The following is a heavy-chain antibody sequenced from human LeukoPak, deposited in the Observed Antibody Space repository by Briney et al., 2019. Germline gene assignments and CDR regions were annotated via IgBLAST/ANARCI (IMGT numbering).Heavy chain of an antibody. CDR2: IYYSGST. V-gene: IGHV4-39*07. D-gene: IGHD2/OR15-2a*01. Sequence: SETLSLTCTVSGGSISSSSYYWGWIRQPPGKGLEWIGSIYYSGSTYYNPSLKSRVTISVDTSKNQFSLKLRSVTAADTAVYYCAREGNWVWGQGTLVTVSS. CDR1: GGSISSSSYY. CDR3: AREGNWV. J-gene: IGHJ4*02.